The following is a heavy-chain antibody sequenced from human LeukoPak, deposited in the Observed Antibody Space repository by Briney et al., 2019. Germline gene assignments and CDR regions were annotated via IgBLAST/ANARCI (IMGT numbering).Heavy chain of an antibody. CDR2: ISGSGGST. Sequence: GGSLRLSCAASGFTFSSYAMSWVRQAPGKGLEWVSAISGSGGSTYYADSVKGRFTISRDNSKNTLYLQMNSLRAEDTAVYYCAKAGGWDYDILTGYYISPHFGYWGQGTLVTVSS. CDR1: GFTFSSYA. J-gene: IGHJ4*02. D-gene: IGHD3-9*01. V-gene: IGHV3-23*01. CDR3: AKAGGWDYDILTGYYISPHFGY.